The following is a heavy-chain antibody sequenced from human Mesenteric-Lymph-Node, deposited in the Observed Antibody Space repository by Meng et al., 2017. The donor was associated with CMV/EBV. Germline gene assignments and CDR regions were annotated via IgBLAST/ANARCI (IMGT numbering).Heavy chain of an antibody. J-gene: IGHJ4*02. CDR3: ARGYCSSNNCPIGNY. V-gene: IGHV1-2*02. Sequence: ASVKVSCKASGYTFSDHSIHWVRQAPGQGLEWIGFINPNNGGTNWAQKFLGRVTMTREKSSRTAYMELSRLRSDDTAVYYCARGYCSSNNCPIGNYWGQGTLVTVSS. D-gene: IGHD2-2*01. CDR2: INPNNGGT. CDR1: GYTFSDHS.